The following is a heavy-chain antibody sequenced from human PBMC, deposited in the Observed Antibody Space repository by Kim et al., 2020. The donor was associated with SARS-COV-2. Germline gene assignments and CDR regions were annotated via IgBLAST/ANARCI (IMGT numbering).Heavy chain of an antibody. CDR3: ARVYYYDSSGYYNY. D-gene: IGHD3-22*01. CDR2: ISYDGSNK. V-gene: IGHV3-30*04. CDR1: GFTFSSYA. Sequence: GGSLRLSCAASGFTFSSYAMHWVRQAPGKGLEWVAVISYDGSNKYYADSVKGRFTISRDNSKNTLYLQMNSLRAEDTAVYYCARVYYYDSSGYYNYWGQGTLVTVSS. J-gene: IGHJ4*02.